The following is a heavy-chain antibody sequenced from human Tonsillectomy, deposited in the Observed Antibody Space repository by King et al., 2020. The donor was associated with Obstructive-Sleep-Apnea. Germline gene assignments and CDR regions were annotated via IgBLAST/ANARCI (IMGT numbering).Heavy chain of an antibody. V-gene: IGHV5-10-1*03. CDR3: ARRGFGIDCTNGVCEFEY. D-gene: IGHD2-8*01. Sequence: VQLVESGAEVKKPGESLRISCKGSGYSFTSYWISWVRQMPGKGLEWMGRIDPSDSYTNYSPSFQGHVTISADKSISTAYLQWSSLKASDTAMYYCARRGFGIDCTNGVCEFEYWGQGTLITVSS. CDR2: IDPSDSYT. J-gene: IGHJ4*02. CDR1: GYSFTSYW.